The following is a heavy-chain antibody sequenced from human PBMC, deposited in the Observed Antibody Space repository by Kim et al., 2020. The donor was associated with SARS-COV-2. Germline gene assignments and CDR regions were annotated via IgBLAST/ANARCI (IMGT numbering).Heavy chain of an antibody. CDR2: IFYSGST. V-gene: IGHV4-59*08. CDR3: ARRNCFTLIRGSYYYMDV. CDR1: GGSISRYH. D-gene: IGHD3-22*01. J-gene: IGHJ6*03. Sequence: SETLSLTCTVSGGSISRYHWSWIRQPPGKGLEWIGYIFYSGSTNYNPSLRSRVTISVDTSKNKFSLKLSSVTAADTAVYYCARRNCFTLIRGSYYYMDVWGKGTTVTVSS.